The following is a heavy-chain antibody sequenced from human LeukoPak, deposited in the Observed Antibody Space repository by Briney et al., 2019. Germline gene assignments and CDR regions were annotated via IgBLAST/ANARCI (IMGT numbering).Heavy chain of an antibody. CDR1: GGSISSDGYS. Sequence: SETLSLTCAVSGGSISSDGYSWSWIRQPPGKGLEWIGYIYHSGSTYYSPSLKSRVTISVDRSKNQFSLKLTSVTAADTAVYYCARVRYSSSWIDYWGQGTLVTVSS. CDR2: IYHSGST. V-gene: IGHV4-30-2*01. D-gene: IGHD6-13*01. J-gene: IGHJ4*02. CDR3: ARVRYSSSWIDY.